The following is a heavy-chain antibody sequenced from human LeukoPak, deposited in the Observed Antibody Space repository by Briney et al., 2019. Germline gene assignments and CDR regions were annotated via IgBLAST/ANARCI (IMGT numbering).Heavy chain of an antibody. CDR1: GFTFSSYS. J-gene: IGHJ4*02. D-gene: IGHD1-26*01. Sequence: GGSLRLSCAASGFTFSSYSMSWVRQAPGKGLEWVANIKQDGSEKYYVDSVKGRFTISRDNAKNSLYLQMNSLRAEDTAVYYCAREASGSYYGGYFDYWGQGTLVTVTS. CDR2: IKQDGSEK. CDR3: AREASGSYYGGYFDY. V-gene: IGHV3-7*01.